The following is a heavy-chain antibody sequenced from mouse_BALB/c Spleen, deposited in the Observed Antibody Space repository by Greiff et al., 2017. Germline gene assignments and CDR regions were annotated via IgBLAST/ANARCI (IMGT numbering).Heavy chain of an antibody. CDR2: ISNGGGST. J-gene: IGHJ4*01. CDR1: GFTFSSYT. V-gene: IGHV5-12-2*01. Sequence: EVQGVESGGGLVQPGGSLKLSCAASGFTFSSYTMSWVRQTPEKRLEWVAYISNGGGSTYYPDTVKGRFTISRDNAKNTLYLQMSSLKSEDTAMYYCVITTAMDYWGRGTSVTVSS. CDR3: VITTAMDY. D-gene: IGHD2-4*01.